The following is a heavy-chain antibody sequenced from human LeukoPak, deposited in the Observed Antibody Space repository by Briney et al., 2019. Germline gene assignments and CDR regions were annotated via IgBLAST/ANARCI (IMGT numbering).Heavy chain of an antibody. V-gene: IGHV3-15*01. CDR1: GFTFSNAR. D-gene: IGHD5-12*01. Sequence: GGSLRLSCAGSGFTFSNARMSGVRQAPGKGVEWGGRIKSKTDGGTIEYAEPRKGRFSISRDDSKSTLYLQMNSLKTEDTAVYYCAKDGSEYDFDYWGQGTLVTVSS. J-gene: IGHJ4*02. CDR2: IKSKTDGGTI. CDR3: AKDGSEYDFDY.